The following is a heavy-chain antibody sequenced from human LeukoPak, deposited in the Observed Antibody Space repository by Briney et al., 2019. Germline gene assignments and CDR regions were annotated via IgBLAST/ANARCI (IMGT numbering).Heavy chain of an antibody. CDR3: ARDKDTVTGRIWFDP. V-gene: IGHV6-1*01. J-gene: IGHJ5*02. CDR1: GDSVSSNSAA. Sequence: SPTLSLTFAFSGDSVSSNSAAWNWLRQSPSRGLEWLGSTYYRSKWYNDYAVSVKSRITINPDTSKNQFSLQLNSVTPEDTAVYYCARDKDTVTGRIWFDPWGQGTLVTVSS. CDR2: TYYRSKWYN. D-gene: IGHD4-17*01.